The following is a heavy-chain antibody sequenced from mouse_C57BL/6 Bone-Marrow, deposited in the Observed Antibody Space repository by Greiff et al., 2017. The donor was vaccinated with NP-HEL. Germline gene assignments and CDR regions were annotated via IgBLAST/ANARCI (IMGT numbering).Heavy chain of an antibody. CDR3: ARSLRYLTGDYFDY. CDR2: INPGSGGT. Sequence: QVQLQQSGAELVRPGTSVKVSCKASGYAFTNYLIEWVKQRPGQGLEWIGVINPGSGGTNYNEKFKGKATLTADKSSSTAYMQLSSLTSEDSAVYFCARSLRYLTGDYFDYWGQGTTLTVSS. D-gene: IGHD1-1*01. CDR1: GYAFTNYL. V-gene: IGHV1-54*01. J-gene: IGHJ2*01.